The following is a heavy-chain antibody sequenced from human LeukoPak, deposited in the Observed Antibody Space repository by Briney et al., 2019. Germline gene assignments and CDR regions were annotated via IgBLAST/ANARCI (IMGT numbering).Heavy chain of an antibody. CDR2: ISGSGGRT. CDR1: GFTFGSYA. Sequence: PGGSLRLSCVASGFTFGSYAMSWVRQAPGKGLEWVSGISGSGGRTDYADSVKGRFTISRDNSKNTLFLQMNSLRAEDTAVYYCATDPGLRFWTGYYFDRWGQGTLVVVSS. J-gene: IGHJ5*02. V-gene: IGHV3-23*01. D-gene: IGHD3/OR15-3a*01. CDR3: ATDPGLRFWTGYYFDR.